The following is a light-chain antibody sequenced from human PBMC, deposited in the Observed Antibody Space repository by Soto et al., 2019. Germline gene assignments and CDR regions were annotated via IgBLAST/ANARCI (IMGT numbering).Light chain of an antibody. CDR3: AAWDDSFYVV. Sequence: QSVLTQPPSASGTPGQRVTISCSGSSSNIGSNTVNWYQQLPGTAPKLLIYSNNQRPSGVPDRFSGSKSGTSASLAISGRQSEDEADYYCAAWDDSFYVVFGGGTKLTVL. CDR2: SNN. V-gene: IGLV1-44*01. CDR1: SSNIGSNT. J-gene: IGLJ2*01.